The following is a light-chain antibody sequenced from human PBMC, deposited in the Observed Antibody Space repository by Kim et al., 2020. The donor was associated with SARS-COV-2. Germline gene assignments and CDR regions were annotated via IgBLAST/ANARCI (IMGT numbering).Light chain of an antibody. CDR1: KLGDKY. J-gene: IGLJ3*02. Sequence: VSPGQTTSITCSGDKLGDKYACWYQQKPGQSPVLVIYQDSKRPSGIPERFSGSNSGNTATLTISGTQAMDEADYYCQAWDSSTAWVFGGGTQLTVL. V-gene: IGLV3-1*01. CDR3: QAWDSSTAWV. CDR2: QDS.